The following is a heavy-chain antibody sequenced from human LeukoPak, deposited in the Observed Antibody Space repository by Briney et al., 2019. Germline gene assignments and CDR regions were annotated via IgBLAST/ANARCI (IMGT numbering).Heavy chain of an antibody. Sequence: SETLSLTCTVSGGSISSYYWSWIRQPPGKGLEWIGYIYYSGSTNYNPSLKSRVTISVDTSKNQFSLKLSSVTAADTAVYYCARDYKWELRYFDYWGHGTLVTVSP. CDR1: GGSISSYY. J-gene: IGHJ4*01. CDR3: ARDYKWELRYFDY. D-gene: IGHD1-26*01. CDR2: IYYSGST. V-gene: IGHV4-59*12.